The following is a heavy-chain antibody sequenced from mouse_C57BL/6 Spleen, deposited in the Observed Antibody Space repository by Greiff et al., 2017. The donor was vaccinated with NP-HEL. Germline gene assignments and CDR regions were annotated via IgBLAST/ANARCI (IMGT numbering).Heavy chain of an antibody. J-gene: IGHJ3*01. CDR2: IDPETGGT. CDR1: GYTFTDYE. Sequence: VQLQQSGAELVRPGASVTLSCKASGYTFTDYEMHWVKQTPVHGLEWIGAIDPETGGTAYNQKFKGKAILTADKSSSTAYMELRSLTSEDSAVYYCTIYYYGSSGWFAYWGQGTLVTVSA. D-gene: IGHD1-1*01. CDR3: TIYYYGSSGWFAY. V-gene: IGHV1-15*01.